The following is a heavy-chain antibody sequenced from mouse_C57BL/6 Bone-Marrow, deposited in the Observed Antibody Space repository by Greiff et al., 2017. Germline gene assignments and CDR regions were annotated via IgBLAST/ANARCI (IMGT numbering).Heavy chain of an antibody. V-gene: IGHV5-6*02. CDR2: ISSGGSYT. D-gene: IGHD1-1*01. CDR1: GFTFSSYG. CDR3: AIHDYGTWFAY. J-gene: IGHJ3*01. Sequence: EVMLVESGGDLVKPGGSLKLSCAASGFTFSSYGMSWVRQTPDKRLEWVATISSGGSYTYYPDSVKGRFTISRDNAKNTLNLQMCSLKSADTAMYYCAIHDYGTWFAYWGQGTLVTVSA.